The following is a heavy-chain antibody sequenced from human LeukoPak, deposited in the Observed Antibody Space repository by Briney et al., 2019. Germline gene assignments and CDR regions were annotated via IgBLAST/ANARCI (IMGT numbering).Heavy chain of an antibody. CDR1: GFTFTSYS. V-gene: IGHV3-21*01. CDR2: ITSTSSYI. D-gene: IGHD1/OR15-1a*01. J-gene: IGHJ4*02. CDR3: ARSQVLGTFDH. Sequence: GGSLRLSCAASGFTFTSYSMNWVRQAPGRGLEWVSSITSTSSYIYYADSVKGRFAISRDNAKNSLYLQMNSLRAEDTAVYFCARSQVLGTFDHWGQGTLLTVSS.